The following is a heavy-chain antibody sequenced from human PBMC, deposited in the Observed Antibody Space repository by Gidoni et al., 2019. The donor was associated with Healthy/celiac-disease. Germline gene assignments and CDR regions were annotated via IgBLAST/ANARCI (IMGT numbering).Heavy chain of an antibody. V-gene: IGHV3-23*01. CDR2: ISGSGGST. D-gene: IGHD3-16*02. Sequence: EVQLLESGGGLVQPGGSLRLSCAASGFTFSSYAMSWVRQAPGKGLEWVSAISGSGGSTYYADSVKGRFTISRDNSKNTLYLQMNSLRAEDTAVYYCAIMITFGGVIDQFDYWGQGTLVTVSS. J-gene: IGHJ4*02. CDR3: AIMITFGGVIDQFDY. CDR1: GFTFSSYA.